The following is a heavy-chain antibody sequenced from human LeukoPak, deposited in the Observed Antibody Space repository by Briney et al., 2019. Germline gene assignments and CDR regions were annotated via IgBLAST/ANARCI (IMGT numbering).Heavy chain of an antibody. D-gene: IGHD3-9*01. CDR1: GGSISSYY. J-gene: IGHJ4*02. CDR3: ATSRGIRYFDWLFGPFDY. V-gene: IGHV4-59*01. CDR2: IYYSGST. Sequence: PSETVSLTCTVCGGSISSYYWSWLWQPPGKGLEGMGYIYYSGSTNYNPSLKRRVTISVDTSKKQFSLKLSSVTAADTAVYYCATSRGIRYFDWLFGPFDYWGQGTLVTVSS.